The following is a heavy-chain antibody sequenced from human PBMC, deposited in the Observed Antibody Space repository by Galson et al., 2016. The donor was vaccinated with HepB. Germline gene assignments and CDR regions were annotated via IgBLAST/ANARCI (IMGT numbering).Heavy chain of an antibody. J-gene: IGHJ4*02. D-gene: IGHD6-13*01. CDR2: IWYAGNNK. V-gene: IGHV3-33*01. Sequence: SLRLSCAASGFTFSTYDMHWVRQAPGKGLEWVAVIWYAGNNKYYADSVKGRFTLSRDNSKNTLFLQMNSLRVEDTAVYYCARDGRDPGIAAVLPDYWGQGTLVTVSS. CDR1: GFTFSTYD. CDR3: ARDGRDPGIAAVLPDY.